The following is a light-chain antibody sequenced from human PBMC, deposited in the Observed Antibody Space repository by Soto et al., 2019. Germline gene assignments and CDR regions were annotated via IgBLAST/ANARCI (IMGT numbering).Light chain of an antibody. CDR2: DVS. J-gene: IGLJ2*01. CDR1: SSDVGGYNY. Sequence: QSALTQPASVSGSPGQSITISCTGTSSDVGGYNYVSWYQQHPGKAPKLMIYDVSNRPSGVSNRFSGAKSGNTASLTISGLQAEDEADYYVSSYTSSSTVVFGGGTMVTVL. V-gene: IGLV2-14*01. CDR3: SSYTSSSTVV.